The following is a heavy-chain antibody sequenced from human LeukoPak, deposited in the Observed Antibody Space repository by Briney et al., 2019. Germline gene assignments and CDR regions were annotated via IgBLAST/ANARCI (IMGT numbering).Heavy chain of an antibody. V-gene: IGHV4-59*08. CDR2: IYYSGST. CDR3: ASSQLTSDGMDV. Sequence: SETLSLTCTVSGGSISSYYWSWIRQPPGKGLEWIGYIYYSGSTNYNPSLKSRVTISVDTSKNQFSLKLSSVTAADTAVYYCASSQLTSDGMDVWGQGTLVTVSS. J-gene: IGHJ6*02. D-gene: IGHD2-2*01. CDR1: GGSISSYY.